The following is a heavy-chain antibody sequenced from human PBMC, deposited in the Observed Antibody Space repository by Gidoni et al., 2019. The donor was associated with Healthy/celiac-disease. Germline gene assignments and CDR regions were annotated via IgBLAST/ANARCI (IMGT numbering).Heavy chain of an antibody. Sequence: QVQLQQWGAGLLKPSETLSLTCAVYGGSFSGYYWSWIRQPPGKGLEWIGEINHSGSTNYNPSLKSRVTISVDTSKNQFSLKLSSVTAADTAVYYCARGVDIVATSYNWFDPWGQGTLVTVSS. CDR3: ARGVDIVATSYNWFDP. CDR1: GGSFSGYY. J-gene: IGHJ5*02. CDR2: INHSGST. D-gene: IGHD5-12*01. V-gene: IGHV4-34*01.